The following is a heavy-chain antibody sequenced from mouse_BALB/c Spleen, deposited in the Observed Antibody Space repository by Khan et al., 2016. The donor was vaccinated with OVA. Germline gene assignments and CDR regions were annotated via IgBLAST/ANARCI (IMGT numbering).Heavy chain of an antibody. CDR3: ASHLNGSFAY. CDR2: MSSGGDYT. V-gene: IGHV5-6*01. Sequence: EVQLVESGGDLVKPGGSLKLSCAASGFTFSSYSMSWVRQLPDKSLEWVATMSSGGDYTYYPDSVKGRFTISSDNAKHTLYLQMCSLKSEDKAMYYCASHLNGSFAYWGQGTLVTVSA. J-gene: IGHJ3*01. CDR1: GFTFSSYS.